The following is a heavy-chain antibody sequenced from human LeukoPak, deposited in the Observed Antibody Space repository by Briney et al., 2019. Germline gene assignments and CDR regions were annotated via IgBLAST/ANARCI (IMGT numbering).Heavy chain of an antibody. D-gene: IGHD3-9*01. CDR3: VRDFEWGFDH. V-gene: IGHV3-30*02. J-gene: IGHJ4*02. Sequence: PGGSLRLSCAASGFTFSSSGMHWVRQAPGKGLEWVAFIRNVGNNKYHADSVKGRFTISRDNSKSTQYLQMNSLRAEDTALYYCVRDFEWGFDHWGQGTLVTVSS. CDR2: IRNVGNNK. CDR1: GFTFSSSG.